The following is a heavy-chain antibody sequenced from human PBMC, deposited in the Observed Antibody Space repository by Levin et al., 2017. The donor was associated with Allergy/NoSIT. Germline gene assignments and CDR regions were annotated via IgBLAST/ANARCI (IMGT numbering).Heavy chain of an antibody. CDR3: ARGVGPYCGGDCYDY. CDR2: ISSSSSYI. J-gene: IGHJ4*02. Sequence: GGSLRLSCAASGFTFSSYSMNWVRQAPGKGLEWVSSISSSSSYIYYADSVKGRFTISRDNAKNSLYLQMNSLRAEDTAVYYCARGVGPYCGGDCYDYWGQGTLVTVSS. D-gene: IGHD2-21*01. CDR1: GFTFSSYS. V-gene: IGHV3-21*01.